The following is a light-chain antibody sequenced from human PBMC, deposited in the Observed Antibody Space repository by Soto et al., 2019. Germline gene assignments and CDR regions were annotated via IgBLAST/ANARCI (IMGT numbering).Light chain of an antibody. CDR1: YLGNKY. V-gene: IGLV3-1*01. J-gene: IGLJ2*01. CDR3: QAWDTGTGV. Sequence: SSELTQPPSVSVSPGQTAYITCSGNYLGNKYASWYQQKPGQSPVLIIFQNTKRPSWIPERFSGSNSGNTATLTISGTQPMDEADYYCQAWDTGTGVFGGGTKVTVL. CDR2: QNT.